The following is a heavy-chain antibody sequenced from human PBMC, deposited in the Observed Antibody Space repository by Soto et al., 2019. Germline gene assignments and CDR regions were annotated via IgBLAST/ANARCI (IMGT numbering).Heavy chain of an antibody. V-gene: IGHV3-33*01. J-gene: IGHJ3*02. CDR2: IWYDGSNK. CDR1: GFTFSSYG. Sequence: QVQLVESGGGVVQPGRSLRLSCAASGFTFSSYGMHWVRQAPGKGLEWVAVIWYDGSNKYYADSVKGRFTISRDNSKNTLYLQMNSLRAEDTAVYYCARAPLLTIGYAFDIWGQGTMVTVSS. CDR3: ARAPLLTIGYAFDI. D-gene: IGHD3-3*01.